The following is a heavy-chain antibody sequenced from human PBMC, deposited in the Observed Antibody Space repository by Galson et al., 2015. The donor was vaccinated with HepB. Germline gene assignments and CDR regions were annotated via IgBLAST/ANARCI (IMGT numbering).Heavy chain of an antibody. Sequence: SETLSLTCTVSGGSISSYYWSWIRQPPGKGLEWIGYIYYSGSTDYNPSLKSRVTISVDTSKNQFSLKLSSVTAADTAVYYCARSNQGEMATIEGDYYYGMDVWGQGTTVTVSS. CDR2: IYYSGST. J-gene: IGHJ6*02. D-gene: IGHD5-24*01. V-gene: IGHV4-59*08. CDR3: ARSNQGEMATIEGDYYYGMDV. CDR1: GGSISSYY.